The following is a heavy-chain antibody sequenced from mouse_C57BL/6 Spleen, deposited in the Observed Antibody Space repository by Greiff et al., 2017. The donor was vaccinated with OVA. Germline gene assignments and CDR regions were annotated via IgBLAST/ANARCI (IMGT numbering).Heavy chain of an antibody. CDR3: ARDNDYGSYAMDY. Sequence: ESGPGLVKPSQSLSLTCSVTGYSITSGYYWNWIRQFPGNKLEWMGYISYDGSNNYNPSLKNRISITRDTSKNQFFLKLNSVTTEDTATYYCARDNDYGSYAMDYWGQGTSVTVSS. CDR2: ISYDGSN. D-gene: IGHD2-4*01. V-gene: IGHV3-6*01. J-gene: IGHJ4*01. CDR1: GYSITSGYY.